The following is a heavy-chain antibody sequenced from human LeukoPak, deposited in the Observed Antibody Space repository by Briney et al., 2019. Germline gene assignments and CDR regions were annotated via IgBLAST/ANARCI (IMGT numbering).Heavy chain of an antibody. V-gene: IGHV4-59*01. Sequence: SETLSLTCTVSGGSISSYYWSWIRQPPGKGLEWIGYIYYSGSTNYNPSLKSRVTISVDTSKNQFSLKLSSVTAADTAVYYCVRAPFYDYVWGSYRSEAFDIWGQGTMVTVSS. CDR1: GGSISSYY. D-gene: IGHD3-16*02. J-gene: IGHJ3*02. CDR3: VRAPFYDYVWGSYRSEAFDI. CDR2: IYYSGST.